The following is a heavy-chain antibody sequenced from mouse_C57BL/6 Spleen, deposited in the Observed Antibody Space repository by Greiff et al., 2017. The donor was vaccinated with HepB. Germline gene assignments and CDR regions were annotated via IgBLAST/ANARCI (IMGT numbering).Heavy chain of an antibody. CDR1: GYTFTCYW. CDR3: TRGADYYYGSSGYFDV. CDR2: IYPGNSDT. J-gene: IGHJ1*03. Sequence: EVKLVESGTVLARPGASVKMSCKTSGYTFTCYWMHWVKQRPGQGLEWIGAIYPGNSDTSYNQKFKGKAKLTAVTSASTAYMELSSLTNEDSAVYYCTRGADYYYGSSGYFDVWGTGTTVTVSS. D-gene: IGHD1-1*01. V-gene: IGHV1-5*01.